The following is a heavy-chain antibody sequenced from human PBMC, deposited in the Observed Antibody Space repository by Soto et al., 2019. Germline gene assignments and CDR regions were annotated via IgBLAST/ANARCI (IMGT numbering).Heavy chain of an antibody. CDR1: GYTFTSYY. V-gene: IGHV1-46*01. J-gene: IGHJ6*02. CDR3: ARERAGLRFEYGMDV. CDR2: INPSGGST. D-gene: IGHD3-3*01. Sequence: GASVKVSCKASGYTFTSYYMHWVRQAPGQGLEWMGIINPSGGSTSYAQKFQGRVTMTRDTSTSTVYMELSSLRSEDTAVYYCARERAGLRFEYGMDVWGQGTTVTVS.